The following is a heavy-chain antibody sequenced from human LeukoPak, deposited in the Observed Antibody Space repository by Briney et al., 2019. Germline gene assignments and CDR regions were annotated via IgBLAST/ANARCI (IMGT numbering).Heavy chain of an antibody. Sequence: GGSLRLSCAAFGFTFSSYAMHWVRQAPGKGLEWVSSISGSDGGSTYSDSVKGRFTISRDNSKNTLYLQMSSLRAEDAALYYCAKDITGAWNCFYCWGQGTLVTVSS. CDR3: AKDITGAWNCFYC. CDR2: ISGSDGGST. J-gene: IGHJ4*02. D-gene: IGHD3-3*01. V-gene: IGHV3-23*01. CDR1: GFTFSSYA.